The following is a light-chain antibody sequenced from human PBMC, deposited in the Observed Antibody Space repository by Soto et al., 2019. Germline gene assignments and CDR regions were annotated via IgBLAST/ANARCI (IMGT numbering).Light chain of an antibody. CDR1: SGHSSYA. Sequence: QPVLTQSPSASASLGASVKLTCTLSSGHSSYAIAWHQQQPEKGPRYLMKLNSDGSHSKGDGIPDRFSGSSSGAERYLTISSLQSEDEADYYCQTWGTTYGFGTGTKVTVL. V-gene: IGLV4-69*01. CDR2: LNSDGSH. CDR3: QTWGTTYG. J-gene: IGLJ1*01.